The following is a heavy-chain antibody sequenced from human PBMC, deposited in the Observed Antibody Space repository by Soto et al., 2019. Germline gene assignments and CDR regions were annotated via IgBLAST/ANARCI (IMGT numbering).Heavy chain of an antibody. J-gene: IGHJ6*03. CDR1: AFIFSGSA. Sequence: EVQLVESGGGLVQPGGSLKLSCAASAFIFSGSAVHWVRQASGKGLEWVGRIRGKANSYATAYAASVKGRFTISRDDSKNTAYLQMNSLNTEDTAVYYCTGTTVTTPHYYMDVWGSGTTVTVSS. V-gene: IGHV3-73*01. CDR2: IRGKANSYAT. CDR3: TGTTVTTPHYYMDV. D-gene: IGHD4-17*01.